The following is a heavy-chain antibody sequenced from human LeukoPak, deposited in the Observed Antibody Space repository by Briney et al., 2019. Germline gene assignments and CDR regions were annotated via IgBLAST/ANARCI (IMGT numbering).Heavy chain of an antibody. V-gene: IGHV1-69*06. J-gene: IGHJ3*02. Sequence: SVKVSCKASGGTFSSYAISWVRQAPGQGLEWMGGIIPIFGTANYAQKFQGRVTMTEDTSTDTAYMELSSLRSEDTAVYYCATGLPSSSWSLDAFDIWGQGTMVTVSS. CDR1: GGTFSSYA. D-gene: IGHD6-13*01. CDR3: ATGLPSSSWSLDAFDI. CDR2: IIPIFGTA.